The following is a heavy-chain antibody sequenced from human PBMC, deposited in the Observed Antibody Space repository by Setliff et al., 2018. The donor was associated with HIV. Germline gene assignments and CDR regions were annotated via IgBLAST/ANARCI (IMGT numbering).Heavy chain of an antibody. CDR1: GGSISSYH. CDR3: ARAYYYYYMDV. CDR2: IYYTGNT. V-gene: IGHV4-59*12. Sequence: PSETLSLTCTVSGGSISSYHWNWIRQPPGKGLEWIGYIYYTGNTNYNPSLKSRVTISVDTSKNQFSLRLSSVTAADTAVYYCARAYYYYYMDVWGKGTTVTVSS. J-gene: IGHJ6*03.